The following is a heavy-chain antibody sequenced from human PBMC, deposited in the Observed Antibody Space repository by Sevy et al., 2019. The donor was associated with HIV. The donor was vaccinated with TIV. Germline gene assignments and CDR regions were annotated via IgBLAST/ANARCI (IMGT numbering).Heavy chain of an antibody. CDR3: AKGLHYGSGSYYGGTDY. CDR2: ILYDGSNE. D-gene: IGHD3-10*01. J-gene: IGHJ4*02. Sequence: GGSLRLSCAASGFTFNGYGMHWVRQAPGKGVEWVAVILYDGSNEYYADSVKGRFTISRDNSKNTVYLQMNRLRTEDTAVYYCAKGLHYGSGSYYGGTDYWGQGTLVTVSS. CDR1: GFTFNGYG. V-gene: IGHV3-30*18.